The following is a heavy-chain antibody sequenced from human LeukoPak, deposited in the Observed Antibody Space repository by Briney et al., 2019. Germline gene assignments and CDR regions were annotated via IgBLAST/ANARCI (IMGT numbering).Heavy chain of an antibody. D-gene: IGHD3-10*01. Sequence: PGGSPRLSCAASGFTFSSYAMHWVRQAPGKGPEYVSAISSNGGSTYYANSVKGRFTISRDNSKNTLYLQMGSLRAEDMAVYYCARDPDLNYYGSGSYPRYWGQGTLVTVSS. J-gene: IGHJ4*02. CDR3: ARDPDLNYYGSGSYPRY. CDR1: GFTFSSYA. V-gene: IGHV3-64*01. CDR2: ISSNGGST.